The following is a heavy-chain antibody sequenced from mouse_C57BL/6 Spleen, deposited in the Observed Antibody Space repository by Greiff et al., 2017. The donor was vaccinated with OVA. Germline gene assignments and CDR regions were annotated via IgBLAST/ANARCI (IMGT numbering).Heavy chain of an antibody. Sequence: QVQLQQSGPGLVQPSQSLSITCTVSGFSLTSYGVHWVRQSPGKGLEWLGVIWRGGSTDYNAAFMSRLSITKDNSKSQVFFKMNSLQADDTAIYYCAKNPYDYDGGYYFDYWGQGTTLTVSS. CDR3: AKNPYDYDGGYYFDY. V-gene: IGHV2-5*01. D-gene: IGHD2-4*01. CDR1: GFSLTSYG. J-gene: IGHJ2*01. CDR2: IWRGGST.